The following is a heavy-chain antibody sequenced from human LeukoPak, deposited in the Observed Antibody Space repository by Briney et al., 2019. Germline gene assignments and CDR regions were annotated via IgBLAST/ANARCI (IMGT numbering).Heavy chain of an antibody. Sequence: GESLKISCKGSGYSFTSYWIGWVRQMPGKGLEWMGIIYPGDSDTRYSPSFQGQVTISADKSISTAYLQWSSLKASDTAMYYCASRYYYDSSGYYPDAFDIWGQGTMVTVSS. CDR1: GYSFTSYW. V-gene: IGHV5-51*01. D-gene: IGHD3-22*01. CDR3: ASRYYYDSSGYYPDAFDI. CDR2: IYPGDSDT. J-gene: IGHJ3*02.